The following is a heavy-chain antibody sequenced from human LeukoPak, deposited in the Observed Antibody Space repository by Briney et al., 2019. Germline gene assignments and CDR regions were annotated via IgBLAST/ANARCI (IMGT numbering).Heavy chain of an antibody. D-gene: IGHD6-19*01. J-gene: IGHJ4*02. CDR3: ARGLYRYSSGRHFDY. CDR2: IQSVSLTI. V-gene: IGHV3-48*04. CDR1: GFRFSDYN. Sequence: GGSLTLSCAASGFRFSDYNMNWVRQVPGKGLEWVSYIQSVSLTIYYLDSVKGRFTISRDNAKNSLFLQMNSLRVEDTAVYYCARGLYRYSSGRHFDYWGQGILVTVSS.